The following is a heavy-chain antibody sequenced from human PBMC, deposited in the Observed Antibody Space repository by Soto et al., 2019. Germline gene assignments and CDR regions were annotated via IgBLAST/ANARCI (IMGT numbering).Heavy chain of an antibody. CDR2: IFQSGST. CDR3: AKVPFFYYAMDV. Sequence: QVQLQESGPGLVKPSGTLSLTCAVSGVSINSDNWWSWVRQSPGKGLEWIGEIFQSGSTNYNPSLKSRVTLSVDNSNNQITLRLSSVTAADTAVYSCAKVPFFYYAMDVWGRGTTVTVSS. CDR1: GVSINSDNW. J-gene: IGHJ6*02. V-gene: IGHV4-4*02.